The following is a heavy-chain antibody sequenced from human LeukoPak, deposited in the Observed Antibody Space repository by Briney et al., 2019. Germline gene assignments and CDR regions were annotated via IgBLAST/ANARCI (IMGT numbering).Heavy chain of an antibody. D-gene: IGHD5-18*01. CDR1: GFTFSNYE. V-gene: IGHV3-48*03. J-gene: IGHJ3*02. CDR2: ISSSGSSI. CDR3: AREASGYSYGLDAFDI. Sequence: GGSLRLSCAASGFTFSNYEMNWVRQAPGKGLEWVSCISSSGSSIYYADSVKGRFTISRDNAKNSLYLQMNSLRAEDTAVYYCAREASGYSYGLDAFDIWGQGTMVTVSS.